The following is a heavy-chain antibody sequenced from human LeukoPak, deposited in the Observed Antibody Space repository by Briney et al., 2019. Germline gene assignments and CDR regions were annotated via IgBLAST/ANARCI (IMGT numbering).Heavy chain of an antibody. CDR3: ARHGGYSSPYLH. CDR2: IYYSGTT. D-gene: IGHD6-13*01. V-gene: IGHV4-59*08. CDR1: GGSISNYC. Sequence: SETLSLTCTVSGGSISNYCWSWIRQPPGKGLECIGYIYYSGTTNYNPSLKSRVTISVDTSKNQFSLKLSSVTAADTAVYYCARHGGYSSPYLHWGQGTLVTVSS. J-gene: IGHJ1*01.